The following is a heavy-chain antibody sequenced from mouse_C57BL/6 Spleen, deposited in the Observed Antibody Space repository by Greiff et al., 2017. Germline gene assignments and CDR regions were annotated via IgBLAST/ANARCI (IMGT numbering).Heavy chain of an antibody. V-gene: IGHV1-42*01. CDR3: ARPGSSYGWYFDV. CDR2: INPSTGGT. D-gene: IGHD1-1*01. J-gene: IGHJ1*03. Sequence: EVQLQQSGPELVKPGASVKISCKASGYSFTGYYMNWVKQSPEKSLEWIGEINPSTGGTTYNQKFKAKATLTVDKSSSTAYMQLKSLTSEDSAVYYCARPGSSYGWYFDVWGTGTTVTVSS. CDR1: GYSFTGYY.